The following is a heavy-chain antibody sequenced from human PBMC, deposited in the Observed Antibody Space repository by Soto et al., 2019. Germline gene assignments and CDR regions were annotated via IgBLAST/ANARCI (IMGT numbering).Heavy chain of an antibody. CDR2: ISGSGDNT. Sequence: EVQLLESGGGLVQPGGSLRLSCAASGFTFSSHAMSWVRQAPGKGLEWVSGISGSGDNTFYADSVKGRFTTSRDNSKXXXXXXXXXXXXXXXXXXXXXXXXXXXXXXXPDCWGQGTLVTVSS. CDR1: GFTFSSHA. CDR3: XXXXXXXXXXXPDC. V-gene: IGHV3-23*01. J-gene: IGHJ4*02.